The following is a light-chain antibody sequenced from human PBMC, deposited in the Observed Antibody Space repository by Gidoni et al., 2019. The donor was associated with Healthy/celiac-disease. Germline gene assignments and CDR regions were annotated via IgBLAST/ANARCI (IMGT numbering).Light chain of an antibody. CDR1: QSVLYSSNKKNY. CDR2: WAS. J-gene: IGKJ2*01. Sequence: DIVMTQSTDSLAVSLGERATINCKSSQSVLYSSNKKNYLAWYQQKPGQPPKLLIYWASTRESGVPDRFSGSGSGTDFTLTISSLQAEDVAVYYCQQYYSTLPYTFGQGTKLEIK. CDR3: QQYYSTLPYT. V-gene: IGKV4-1*01.